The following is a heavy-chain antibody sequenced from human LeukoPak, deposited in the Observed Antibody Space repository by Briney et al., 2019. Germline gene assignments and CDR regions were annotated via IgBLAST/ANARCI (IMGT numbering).Heavy chain of an antibody. Sequence: PGGSLRLSCAASDFTFSSYSINWVRQAPGKGLEWVAVISYDGSNKYYADSVKGRFTISRDNSKNTLYLQMNSLRAEDTAVYYCARYGRYRAFDIWGPGTVVTVSS. CDR1: DFTFSSYS. V-gene: IGHV3-30*03. D-gene: IGHD1-26*01. CDR2: ISYDGSNK. J-gene: IGHJ3*02. CDR3: ARYGRYRAFDI.